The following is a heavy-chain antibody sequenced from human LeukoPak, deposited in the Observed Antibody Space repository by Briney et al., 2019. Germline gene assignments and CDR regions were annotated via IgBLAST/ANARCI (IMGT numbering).Heavy chain of an antibody. CDR2: ISYDGSNK. V-gene: IGHV3-30-3*01. CDR1: GCTFSSYA. Sequence: PGGSLRLSCAASGCTFSSYAMHWVRQAPGKGLEWVAVISYDGSNKYYADSVKGRFTISRDNSKNTLYLQMNSLRAEDTAVYYCARVGAAAGNWFDPWGQGTLVTVSS. CDR3: ARVGAAAGNWFDP. J-gene: IGHJ5*02. D-gene: IGHD6-13*01.